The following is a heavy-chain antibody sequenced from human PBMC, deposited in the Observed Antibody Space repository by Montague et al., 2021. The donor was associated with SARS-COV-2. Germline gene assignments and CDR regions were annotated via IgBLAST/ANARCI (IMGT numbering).Heavy chain of an antibody. D-gene: IGHD4-17*01. Sequence: SLRLSCAASGFTFSSYGMHWVRQAPGKGLEWVAVIWYDGSNKYYADSVKGRFTISRDNSKNPLYLQMNSLRAEDTAVYYCASDYGDYQNYYYYYGMDVWGQGTTVTVSS. CDR2: IWYDGSNK. J-gene: IGHJ6*02. V-gene: IGHV3-33*01. CDR3: ASDYGDYQNYYYYYGMDV. CDR1: GFTFSSYG.